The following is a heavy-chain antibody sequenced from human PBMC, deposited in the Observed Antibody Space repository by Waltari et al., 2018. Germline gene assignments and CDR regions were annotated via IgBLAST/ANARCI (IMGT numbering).Heavy chain of an antibody. D-gene: IGHD2-2*01. Sequence: QVQLQQWGAGLLKPSETLSLTCAVYGGSFSGYYWSWIRQPPGKGLEWIGEINHSGSTNYNPSLKSRVTISVDTSKNQFSLKLSSVTAADTAVYYCARNVKYCSSTSCYLGAYYYYMDVWGKGTTVTVSS. V-gene: IGHV4-34*01. J-gene: IGHJ6*03. CDR1: GGSFSGYY. CDR3: ARNVKYCSSTSCYLGAYYYYMDV. CDR2: INHSGST.